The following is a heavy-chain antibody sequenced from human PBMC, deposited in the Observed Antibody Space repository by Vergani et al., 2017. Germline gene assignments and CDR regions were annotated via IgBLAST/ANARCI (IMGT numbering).Heavy chain of an antibody. CDR3: AIGRATITIFGVVIAGYYFDY. CDR2: INHSGST. Sequence: QVQLQQWGAGLLKPSETLSLTCAVYGGSFSGYYWSWIRQPPGKGLEWIGEINHSGSTNDNPSLKSRVTISVDTSKNQFSLKLSAVTAADTAVYYCAIGRATITIFGVVIAGYYFDYWGQGTLVTVSS. J-gene: IGHJ4*02. D-gene: IGHD3-3*01. V-gene: IGHV4-34*01. CDR1: GGSFSGYY.